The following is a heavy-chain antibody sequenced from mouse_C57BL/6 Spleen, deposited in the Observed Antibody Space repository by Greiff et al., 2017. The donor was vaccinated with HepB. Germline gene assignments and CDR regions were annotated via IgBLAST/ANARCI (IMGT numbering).Heavy chain of an antibody. D-gene: IGHD2-3*01. CDR2: IYPGSGNT. Sequence: VKLMESGPELVKPGASVKISCKASGYSFTSYYIHWVKQRPGQGLEWIGWIYPGSGNTKYNEKFKGKATLTADTSSSTAYMQLSSLTSEDSAVYYCARRDDGYGYAMDYWGQGTSVTVSS. CDR3: ARRDDGYGYAMDY. V-gene: IGHV1-66*01. CDR1: GYSFTSYY. J-gene: IGHJ4*01.